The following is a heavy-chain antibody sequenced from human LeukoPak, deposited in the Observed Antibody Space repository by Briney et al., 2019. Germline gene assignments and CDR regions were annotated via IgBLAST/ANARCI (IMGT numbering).Heavy chain of an antibody. CDR2: FDPEDGET. CDR3: ARVRDHSSGWDFDY. J-gene: IGHJ4*02. V-gene: IGHV1-24*01. Sequence: ASVKVSCKVSGYTLTELSMHWVRQAPGKGLEWMGGFDPEDGETIYAQKFQGRVTMTEDTSTDTAYMELSSLRSEDTSVYYCARVRDHSSGWDFDYWGQGTLVTVSS. CDR1: GYTLTELS. D-gene: IGHD6-19*01.